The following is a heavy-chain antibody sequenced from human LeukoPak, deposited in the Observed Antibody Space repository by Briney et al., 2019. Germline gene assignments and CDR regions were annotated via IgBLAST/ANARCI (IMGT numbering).Heavy chain of an antibody. CDR1: GGSISSGGYY. CDR2: IYYSGST. J-gene: IGHJ4*02. V-gene: IGHV4-31*03. CDR3: ARGGGGGYYFDY. Sequence: SQTLPLTCTVSGGSISSGGYYWSWLRQHPGKGLEWIGYIYYSGSTYYNPSLKSRLTISVDTSKNQFSLKLSSVTAADTAVYYCARGGGGGYYFDYWGQGTLVTVSS. D-gene: IGHD2-15*01.